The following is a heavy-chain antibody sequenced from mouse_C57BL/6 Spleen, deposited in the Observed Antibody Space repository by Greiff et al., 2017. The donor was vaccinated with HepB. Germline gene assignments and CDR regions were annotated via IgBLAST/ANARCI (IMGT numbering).Heavy chain of an antibody. D-gene: IGHD2-4*01. V-gene: IGHV1-61*01. CDR2: IYPSDSET. Sequence: QVQLQQPGAELVRPGSSVKLSCKASGYTFTSYWMDWVKQRPGQGLEWIGNIYPSDSETHYNQKFKDKATLTVDKSSSTAYMQLSSLTSEDSAVYYGARRGYDYPFAYWGQGTLVTVSA. CDR3: ARRGYDYPFAY. CDR1: GYTFTSYW. J-gene: IGHJ3*01.